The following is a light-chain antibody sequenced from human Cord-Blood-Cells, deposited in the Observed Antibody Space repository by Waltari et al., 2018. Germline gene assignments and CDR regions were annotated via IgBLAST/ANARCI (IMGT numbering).Light chain of an antibody. CDR2: DVS. Sequence: QSALTHPASVSASPGHSITITCPGTSSAVGGYNYVSWYQQHPGKAPKLMIYDVSNRPSGVSNRFSGSKSGNTASLTISGLQAEDEADYYCSSYTSSSTYVFGTGTKVTVL. J-gene: IGLJ1*01. CDR1: SSAVGGYNY. CDR3: SSYTSSSTYV. V-gene: IGLV2-14*03.